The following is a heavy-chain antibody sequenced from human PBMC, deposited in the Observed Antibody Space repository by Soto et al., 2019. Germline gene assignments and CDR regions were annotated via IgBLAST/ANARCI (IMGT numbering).Heavy chain of an antibody. D-gene: IGHD6-13*01. CDR3: AKSLAAAGTPYYGMDV. CDR1: GFTFSSYA. V-gene: IGHV3-23*01. J-gene: IGHJ6*02. Sequence: EVQLLESGGGLVQPGGSLRLSCAASGFTFSSYAMSWVRQAPGKGLEWVSAISGSGGSTYYADSVKGRFTISRDNSKNTRYLQMNSLRAEDTAVYYCAKSLAAAGTPYYGMDVWGQGTTVTVSS. CDR2: ISGSGGST.